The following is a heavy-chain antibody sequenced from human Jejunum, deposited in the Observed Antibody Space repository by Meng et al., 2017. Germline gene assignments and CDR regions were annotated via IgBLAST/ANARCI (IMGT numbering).Heavy chain of an antibody. CDR1: GFTVSSNY. V-gene: IGHV3-66*02. J-gene: IGHJ4*02. Sequence: GGSLRLSCAASGFTVSSNYMSWVRQAPGKGLEWVSVIYSGGSTFYADFVKGRLTISRDNSKNTLYLQMNRLTAEDTAVYYCARDSSGWYRLDYWGQGTLVTVSS. CDR2: IYSGGST. CDR3: ARDSSGWYRLDY. D-gene: IGHD6-19*01.